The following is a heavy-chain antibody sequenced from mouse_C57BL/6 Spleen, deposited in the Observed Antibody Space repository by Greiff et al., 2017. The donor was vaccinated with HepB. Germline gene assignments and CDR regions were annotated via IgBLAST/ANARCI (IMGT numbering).Heavy chain of an antibody. Sequence: EVKVEESGPGLVKPSQSLSLTCSVTGYSITSGYYWNWIRQFPGNKLEWMGYISYDGSNNYNPSLKNRISITRDTSKNQFFLKLNSVTTEDTATYYCAREAIYYGNFYYFDYWGQGTTLTVSS. D-gene: IGHD2-1*01. V-gene: IGHV3-6*01. CDR1: GYSITSGYY. J-gene: IGHJ2*01. CDR3: AREAIYYGNFYYFDY. CDR2: ISYDGSN.